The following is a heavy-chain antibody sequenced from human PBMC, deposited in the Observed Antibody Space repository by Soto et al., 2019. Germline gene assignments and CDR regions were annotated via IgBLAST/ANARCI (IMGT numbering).Heavy chain of an antibody. Sequence: SETLSLTCAVSSGSISSSNWWSWVRQPPGKGLEWIGEIYHSGSTNYNPSLKSRVTISVDKSKNQFSLKLGSVTAADTAVYYCAKMAAAGTAGDYYYYYMDVWGKGTTVTVSS. D-gene: IGHD6-13*01. V-gene: IGHV4-4*02. CDR2: IYHSGST. CDR3: AKMAAAGTAGDYYYYYMDV. CDR1: SGSISSSNW. J-gene: IGHJ6*03.